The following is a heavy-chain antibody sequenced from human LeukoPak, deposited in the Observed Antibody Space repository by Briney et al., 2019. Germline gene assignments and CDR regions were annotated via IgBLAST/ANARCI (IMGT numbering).Heavy chain of an antibody. CDR1: GYTFTGYY. Sequence: ASVKDSCKASGYTFTGYYMHWVRQAPGQGLEWMGWINPNSGGTNYAQKFQGRVTMTRDTSISTAHMELSKLRSDDTAVYYCARVGPPRHCTGGVCYFHYGRQGTLVTVSS. CDR2: INPNSGGT. J-gene: IGHJ4*02. D-gene: IGHD2-8*02. V-gene: IGHV1-2*02. CDR3: ARVGPPRHCTGGVCYFHY.